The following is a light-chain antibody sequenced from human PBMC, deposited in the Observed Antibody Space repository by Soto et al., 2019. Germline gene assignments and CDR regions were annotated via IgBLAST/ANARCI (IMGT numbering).Light chain of an antibody. Sequence: DIVLTQSPATLSLSPGERATLSCRASQSIDTYLAWYQQKPGQAPRLLIYEASNRATGIPARFSGSGSETDFTLTISSLEPEDFAVYYCQQTYIALPWTFGQGTKVEIK. V-gene: IGKV3-11*01. CDR3: QQTYIALPWT. CDR1: QSIDTY. CDR2: EAS. J-gene: IGKJ1*01.